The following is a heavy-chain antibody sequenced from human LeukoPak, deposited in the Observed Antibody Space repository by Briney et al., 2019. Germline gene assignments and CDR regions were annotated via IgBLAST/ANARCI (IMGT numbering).Heavy chain of an antibody. CDR2: ISGSGGTT. J-gene: IGHJ4*02. CDR3: AKQYSGSSSPDY. Sequence: PGGSLRLSCAASGFTFSSYAMSWVRQAPGKGLEWVSTISGSGGTTYYADSVKGRFTISRDNSKNTLYLQMNSLRAEDTAVYYCAKQYSGSSSPDYWGQGTLVTVSS. D-gene: IGHD1-26*01. V-gene: IGHV3-23*01. CDR1: GFTFSSYA.